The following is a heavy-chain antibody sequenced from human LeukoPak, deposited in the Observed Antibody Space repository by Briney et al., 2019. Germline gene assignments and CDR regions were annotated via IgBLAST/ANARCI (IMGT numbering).Heavy chain of an antibody. CDR1: GGSISSYY. D-gene: IGHD6-13*01. CDR2: IYYSGST. J-gene: IGHJ4*02. Sequence: SETLSLTCTVSGGSISSYYWSWIRQPPGKGLEWIGYIYYSGSTNYNPSLKSRVTISVDKSKNQFSLKLSSVTAADTAVYYCARVGSSWPHYYFDSWGRGTLVTVSS. V-gene: IGHV4-59*12. CDR3: ARVGSSWPHYYFDS.